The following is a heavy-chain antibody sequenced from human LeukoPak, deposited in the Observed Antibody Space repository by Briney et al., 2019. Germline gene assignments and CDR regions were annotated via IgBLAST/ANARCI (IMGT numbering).Heavy chain of an antibody. Sequence: PSETLSLTCTVSGGSISSYYWSWIRQPPGKGLEWIGYIYYSGSTNYNPSLKSRVTISVDTSKNQFSLKLSSVTAADTAVYYCARGYSSGWYSSYYYYYYMDVWGKGTTVTVSS. CDR1: GGSISSYY. D-gene: IGHD6-19*01. CDR2: IYYSGST. J-gene: IGHJ6*03. CDR3: ARGYSSGWYSSYYYYYYMDV. V-gene: IGHV4-59*01.